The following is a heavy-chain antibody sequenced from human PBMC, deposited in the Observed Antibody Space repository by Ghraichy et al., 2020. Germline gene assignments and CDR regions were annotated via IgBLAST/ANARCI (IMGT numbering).Heavy chain of an antibody. D-gene: IGHD2-21*01. V-gene: IGHV4-39*01. CDR2: INYSGTT. J-gene: IGHJ5*02. CDR3: ARHPKGENWFDP. Sequence: SETLSLTCTVSGGSLSSSTYFWDWIRQPPGKRLEWLGNINYSGTTYYIPSLKSRVSFSVDTSKNQFSLKLSSVTAADTAIYYCARHPKGENWFDPWGQGILVTVSS. CDR1: GGSLSSSTYF.